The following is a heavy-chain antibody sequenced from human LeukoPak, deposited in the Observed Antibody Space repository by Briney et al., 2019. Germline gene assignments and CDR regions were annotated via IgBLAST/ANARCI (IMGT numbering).Heavy chain of an antibody. V-gene: IGHV3-11*01. CDR1: GFTFSDYY. CDR2: ISSGGSTI. Sequence: GGSLRLSCAVSGFTFSDYYMSWIRQAPGKGLEWVSYISSGGSTISHADSVKGRFTISRDNAENSLYLQMNSLRAEDTAVYYCARRAADGGCFDYWGQGTLVTVSS. CDR3: ARRAADGGCFDY. J-gene: IGHJ4*02. D-gene: IGHD6-13*01.